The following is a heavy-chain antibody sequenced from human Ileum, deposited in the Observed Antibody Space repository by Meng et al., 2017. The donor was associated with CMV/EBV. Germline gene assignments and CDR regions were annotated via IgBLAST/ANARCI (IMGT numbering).Heavy chain of an antibody. CDR3: ARFRGDFSNRIDY. CDR2: ISGGGLPK. Sequence: GESLKISCAASGFTFSNFHMNWVRQAPGKGLEWVAYISGGGLPKYYADSMKGRITISRDNAKNSLYLQIDNVGVEDTALYYCARFRGDFSNRIDYWGQGTLVTVSS. D-gene: IGHD4-11*01. CDR1: GFTFSNFH. V-gene: IGHV3-48*04. J-gene: IGHJ4*02.